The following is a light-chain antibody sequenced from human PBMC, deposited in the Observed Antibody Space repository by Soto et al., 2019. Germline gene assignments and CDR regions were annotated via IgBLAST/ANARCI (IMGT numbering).Light chain of an antibody. J-gene: IGKJ1*01. CDR2: AAS. CDR3: QQSYSTPRT. CDR1: QSISSY. V-gene: IGKV1-39*01. Sequence: DIQMTQSPSSLSSSVGDRVTLTCRASQSISSYLNWYQQKPGKVPKLLSYAASSLQSGVPSRFSGSASGTDFTLTISSLKPEDFATYYCQQSYSTPRTFGQGTKVDIK.